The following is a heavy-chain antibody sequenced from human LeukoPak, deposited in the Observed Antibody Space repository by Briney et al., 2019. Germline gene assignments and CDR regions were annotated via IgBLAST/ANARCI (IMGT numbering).Heavy chain of an antibody. CDR1: GFTFSSYA. CDR2: ISGSGGST. J-gene: IGHJ4*02. V-gene: IGHV3-23*01. Sequence: GGSLRLSCAASGFTFSSYAMSWVRQAPGKGLEWVSAISGSGGSTYYADSVKGRFTISRDNSKNTLYLQMNSLRAEDTAVYYCAKGKRPCDYVWGSYRYPLDYWGQGTLVTVSS. D-gene: IGHD3-16*02. CDR3: AKGKRPCDYVWGSYRYPLDY.